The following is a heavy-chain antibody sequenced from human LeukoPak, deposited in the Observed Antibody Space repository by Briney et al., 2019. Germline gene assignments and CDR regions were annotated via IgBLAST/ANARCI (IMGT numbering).Heavy chain of an antibody. V-gene: IGHV3-30*02. Sequence: GGSLRLSCAASGFTFSSYGMHWVRQAPGKWLEWVAFIRYDGSNKYYADSVKGRFTISRDNSKNTLYLQMNSLRAEDTAVYYCARREQWLVGDDYWGQGTLVTVSS. CDR2: IRYDGSNK. J-gene: IGHJ4*02. CDR3: ARREQWLVGDDY. D-gene: IGHD6-19*01. CDR1: GFTFSSYG.